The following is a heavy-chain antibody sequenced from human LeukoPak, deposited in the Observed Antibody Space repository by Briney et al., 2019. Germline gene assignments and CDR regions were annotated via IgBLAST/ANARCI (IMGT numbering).Heavy chain of an antibody. Sequence: GSSVKDSCMASAYTFTGYYLHWVRQAPGQGLEWMGWIDPNNGDTKYAQKFQGRVTMTRDRSISTAYMELSRLTSDDTAVYYCARRSRNGLDAFDIWGQGTMVTVPS. V-gene: IGHV1-2*02. CDR3: ARRSRNGLDAFDI. J-gene: IGHJ3*02. CDR2: IDPNNGDT. CDR1: AYTFTGYY. D-gene: IGHD1-14*01.